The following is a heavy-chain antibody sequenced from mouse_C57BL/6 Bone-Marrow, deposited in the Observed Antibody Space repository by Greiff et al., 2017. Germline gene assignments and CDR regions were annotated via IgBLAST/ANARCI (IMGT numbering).Heavy chain of an antibody. J-gene: IGHJ2*01. V-gene: IGHV1-55*01. Sequence: VQLQQPGAELVKPGASVKMSCKASGYTFTSYWITWVKQRPGQGLEWIGDIYPGSGSTNYNEKFKSKATLTVDTSSSTAYMQLSSLTSEDSAVYYCARGDDGYRYYFDYWGQGTTLTVSS. CDR1: GYTFTSYW. CDR3: ARGDDGYRYYFDY. D-gene: IGHD2-3*01. CDR2: IYPGSGST.